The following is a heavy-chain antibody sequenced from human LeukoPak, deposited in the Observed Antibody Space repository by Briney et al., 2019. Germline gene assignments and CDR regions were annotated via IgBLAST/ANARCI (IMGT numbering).Heavy chain of an antibody. CDR1: GGSISSSSYY. D-gene: IGHD1-14*01. CDR2: TYYSGST. J-gene: IGHJ4*02. CDR3: AREYTSPALYY. Sequence: SSETLSLTCTVSGGSISSSSYYWGWIRQPPGKGLEWIGSTYYSGSTYYNPSLKSRVTISVDTSKNQFSLKLSSVTAADTAVYYCAREYTSPALYYWGQGTLVTVSS. V-gene: IGHV4-39*07.